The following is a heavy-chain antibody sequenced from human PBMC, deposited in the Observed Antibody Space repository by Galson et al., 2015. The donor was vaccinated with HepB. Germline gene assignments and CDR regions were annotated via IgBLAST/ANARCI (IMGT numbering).Heavy chain of an antibody. CDR2: IDWDDDK. V-gene: IGHV2-70*01. J-gene: IGHJ6*02. CDR3: ARSAYYDFWSGPRAVWDGMDV. Sequence: PALVKPTQTLTLTCTFSGFSLNTDGMCVTWIRQPPGKALEWLALIDWDDDKYYNTSLKTRLTISKDTSKNQVVLTMTNMDPVDTATYYCARSAYYDFWSGPRAVWDGMDVWGQGTTVTVSS. CDR1: GFSLNTDGMC. D-gene: IGHD3-3*01.